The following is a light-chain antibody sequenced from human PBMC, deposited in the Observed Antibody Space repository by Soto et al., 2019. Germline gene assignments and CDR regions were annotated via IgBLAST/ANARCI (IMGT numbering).Light chain of an antibody. CDR3: CSYAGSSYV. Sequence: QSALAPPRSVSGSPGQSVTISCTGNSSDVGGYNYVSWYQQHPGKAPKLMIYDVSKRPSGVPDRFSGSKSGNTASLTISGLQAEDEADYYCCSYAGSSYVFGTGTKVTV. J-gene: IGLJ1*01. CDR1: SSDVGGYNY. V-gene: IGLV2-11*01. CDR2: DVS.